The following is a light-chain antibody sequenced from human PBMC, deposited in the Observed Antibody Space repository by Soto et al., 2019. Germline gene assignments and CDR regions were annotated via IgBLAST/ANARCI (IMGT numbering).Light chain of an antibody. J-gene: IGLJ2*01. V-gene: IGLV1-47*01. CDR2: RNN. Sequence: QSVLTQPPSASGTPGQRVTISCSGSSSNIGSNYVYWYQQLPGTAPKLLIYRNNXRPSGVPDRFSGSKSGTSASLAVSGLXXXXXXXXXCAAWDDSLSGVVFGGGTKLTVL. CDR3: AAWDDSLSGVV. CDR1: SSNIGSNY.